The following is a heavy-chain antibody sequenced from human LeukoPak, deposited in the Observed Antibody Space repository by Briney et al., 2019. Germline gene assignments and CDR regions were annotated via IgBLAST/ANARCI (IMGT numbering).Heavy chain of an antibody. D-gene: IGHD2-8*01. V-gene: IGHV1-8*03. J-gene: IGHJ6*03. Sequence: ASVKVSCKASGYTFTSYDINWVRQATGQGLEWMGWMNPNSGNTGCAQKFQGRVTITRNTSISTAYMELSSLRSEDTAVYYCARGRGGRIFRWMVYADYYYYYYMDVWGKGTTVTVSS. CDR1: GYTFTSYD. CDR3: ARGRGGRIFRWMVYADYYYYYYMDV. CDR2: MNPNSGNT.